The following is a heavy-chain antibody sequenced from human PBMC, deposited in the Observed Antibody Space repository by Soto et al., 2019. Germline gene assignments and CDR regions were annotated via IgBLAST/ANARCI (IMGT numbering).Heavy chain of an antibody. CDR2: ISYDGINK. CDR3: TRGPHYDGWPSDFPYFFDS. V-gene: IGHV3-30*03. Sequence: QVQLVESGGGVVQPGTSLRLSCVASAFTFSSYGMYWVRQAPGKGLEWVALISYDGINKYYADSMKGRFTVSRDNSKNTLYLHINSLRTDDTAIYYCTRGPHYDGWPSDFPYFFDSCGQGTLVTVSS. CDR1: AFTFSSYG. D-gene: IGHD3-3*01. J-gene: IGHJ4*02.